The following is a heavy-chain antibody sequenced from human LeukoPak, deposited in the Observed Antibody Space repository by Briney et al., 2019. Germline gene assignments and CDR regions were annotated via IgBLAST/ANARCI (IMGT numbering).Heavy chain of an antibody. CDR2: IRHDESNT. D-gene: IGHD1-1*01. J-gene: IGHJ4*02. Sequence: GGSLRLSCAASQSKFSSYGMHWVRQAPGKGLEWVAFIRHDESNTNYADSVKGRFTVSRDNSKNTLYLQMNSLRPEDTAVYYCGKGNEIDYWGQGTLVTVSS. CDR3: GKGNEIDY. V-gene: IGHV3-30*02. CDR1: QSKFSSYG.